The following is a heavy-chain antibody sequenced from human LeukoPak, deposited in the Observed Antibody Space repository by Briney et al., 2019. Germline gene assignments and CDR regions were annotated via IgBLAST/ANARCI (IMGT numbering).Heavy chain of an antibody. Sequence: ASVKVSCKASGYTFTGYYMHWVRQAPGQGLEWMGWINPNSGGTNYAQKFQGRVTMTRDTSISTAYMELSRLRSDDTAVYYCASSRYFDWLTFDYWGQGTLVTVS. CDR1: GYTFTGYY. D-gene: IGHD3-9*01. V-gene: IGHV1-2*02. CDR2: INPNSGGT. CDR3: ASSRYFDWLTFDY. J-gene: IGHJ4*02.